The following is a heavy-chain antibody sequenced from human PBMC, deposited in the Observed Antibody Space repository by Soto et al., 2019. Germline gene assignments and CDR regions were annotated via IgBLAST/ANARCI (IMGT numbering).Heavy chain of an antibody. CDR2: ISQSGNT. CDR1: SGSFGGYY. CDR3: ARAPKVSGSSQTRPDF. V-gene: IGHV4-34*01. D-gene: IGHD6-6*01. J-gene: IGHJ4*02. Sequence: NPSETLSLTCSIYSGSFGGYYWSWIRQPPGKGLEWIGEISQSGNTNYSPSLKSRVSISIDTSKKQFSLNLASVSAADTAVYYCARAPKVSGSSQTRPDFWGQGTLVTVSS.